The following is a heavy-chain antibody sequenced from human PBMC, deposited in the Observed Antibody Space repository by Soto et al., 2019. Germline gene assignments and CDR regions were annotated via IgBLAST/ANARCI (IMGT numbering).Heavy chain of an antibody. CDR3: GPQILWFGELPDFDH. V-gene: IGHV3-23*01. Sequence: EVHLLESGGGLVQPGGSLRLSCEASAFTFSNQAMSWVRQAPGKGLEWVSTISGNGGSTYYADSVRGRFTISRDNSKNTLHLQMKSLRDEDTAVYYCGPQILWFGELPDFDHWGQGTLVTVSS. D-gene: IGHD3-10*01. CDR1: AFTFSNQA. CDR2: ISGNGGST. J-gene: IGHJ4*02.